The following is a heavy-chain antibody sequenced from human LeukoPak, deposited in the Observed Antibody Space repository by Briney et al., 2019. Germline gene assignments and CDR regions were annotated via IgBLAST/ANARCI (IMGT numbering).Heavy chain of an antibody. CDR3: AKDGAYNSVWFPNDY. CDR2: INSDGSST. CDR1: GFTFSNYW. J-gene: IGHJ4*02. Sequence: GGSLRLSCAASGFTFSNYWMHWVRQAPGKGLVWVSRINSDGSSTSYADSVKGRFTISRDNAKNTLYLQMTSLRAEDTAVYYCAKDGAYNSVWFPNDYWGQGTLVTVSS. D-gene: IGHD6-19*01. V-gene: IGHV3-74*01.